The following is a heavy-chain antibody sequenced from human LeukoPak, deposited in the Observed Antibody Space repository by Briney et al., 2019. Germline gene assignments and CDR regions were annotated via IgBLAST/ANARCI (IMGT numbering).Heavy chain of an antibody. V-gene: IGHV4-4*09. Sequence: SETLSLTCAFSGGSLKRYYRGWIREAPGEGPEWDWYTYTSGSTNYNPSLKSRVTISVDTSKNQFSLKLSTVTAADTAVYYCARHYCSSTSCSHDAFDIWGQGTMVTVSS. D-gene: IGHD2-2*01. CDR2: TYTSGST. CDR3: ARHYCSSTSCSHDAFDI. J-gene: IGHJ3*02. CDR1: GGSLKRYY.